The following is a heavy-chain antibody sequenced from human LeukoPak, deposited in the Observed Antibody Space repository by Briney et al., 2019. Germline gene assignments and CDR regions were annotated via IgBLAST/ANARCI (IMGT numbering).Heavy chain of an antibody. CDR2: IYSGGST. J-gene: IGHJ1*01. CDR3: ARGVPAAIGYFQH. Sequence: GGSLRLSCAASGFTVSSNYMSWVRQAPGKGLEWVSVIYSGGSTYYADSVKGRFTISRDNSKNTLYLQMNSLRAEDTAVYYCARGVPAAIGYFQHWGQGTLVTVSS. V-gene: IGHV3-53*01. CDR1: GFTVSSNY. D-gene: IGHD2-2*01.